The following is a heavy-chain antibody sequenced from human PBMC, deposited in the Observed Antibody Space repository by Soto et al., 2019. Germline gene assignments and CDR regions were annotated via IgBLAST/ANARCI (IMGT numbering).Heavy chain of an antibody. V-gene: IGHV3-21*01. CDR3: ATRVSDSSHFEY. D-gene: IGHD2-21*01. J-gene: IGHJ4*01. Sequence: EVQLVESGGGLVKPGGSLRLSCAASGFTFSSYSMNWVRQATGKGLEWGSSIRSSSRYIYYVDSLKGRFTISRDNAKNSLYLQMNRMRAEDTAVYYCATRVSDSSHFEYWGHGTLVTVSS. CDR2: IRSSSRYI. CDR1: GFTFSSYS.